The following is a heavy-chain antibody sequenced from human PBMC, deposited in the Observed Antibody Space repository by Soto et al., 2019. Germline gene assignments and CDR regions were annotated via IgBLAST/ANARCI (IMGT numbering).Heavy chain of an antibody. CDR3: AREIQFLEWFQPPDYYYGMDV. D-gene: IGHD3-3*01. V-gene: IGHV3-33*01. CDR2: IWYDGSNK. J-gene: IGHJ6*02. Sequence: PGGSLRLSCAASGFTFSSYGMHWVRQAPGKGLEWVAVIWYDGSNKYYADSVKGRFTISRDNSKNTLYLQMNSLRAEDTAVYYCAREIQFLEWFQPPDYYYGMDVWGQGTTVTVSS. CDR1: GFTFSSYG.